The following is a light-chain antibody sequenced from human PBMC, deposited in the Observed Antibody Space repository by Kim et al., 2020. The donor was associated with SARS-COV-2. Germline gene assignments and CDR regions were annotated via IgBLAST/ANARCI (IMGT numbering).Light chain of an antibody. CDR1: QNINNY. CDR3: QQSYSTPALS. J-gene: IGKJ4*01. V-gene: IGKV1-39*01. Sequence: SVGDRVTNTCRASQNINNYLNWYQQKPGKAPRLLISGSSSLQSGVPSRFSGSGSGTDFTLTITSLQPEDIGNYFCQQSYSTPALSFGGGTKVDIK. CDR2: GSS.